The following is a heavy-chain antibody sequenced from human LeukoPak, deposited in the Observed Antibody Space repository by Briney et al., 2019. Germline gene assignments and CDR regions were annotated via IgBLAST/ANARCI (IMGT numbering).Heavy chain of an antibody. J-gene: IGHJ3*02. Sequence: SETLSLTCAVYGGSFSGYYWSWIRQPPGKGLEWIGEINHSGSTNYNPSLKSRVTISVDTSKNQFSLKLSSVTAADTAVYYCARETEKCSSTSCYDAFDIWGQGTMVTVSS. CDR2: INHSGST. V-gene: IGHV4-34*01. CDR1: GGSFSGYY. CDR3: ARETEKCSSTSCYDAFDI. D-gene: IGHD2-2*01.